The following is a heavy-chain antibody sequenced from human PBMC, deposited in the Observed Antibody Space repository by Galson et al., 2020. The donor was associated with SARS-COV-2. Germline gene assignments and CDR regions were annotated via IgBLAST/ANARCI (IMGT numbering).Heavy chain of an antibody. Sequence: SETLSLTCTVSGGSISSSTYYWGWIRQPPGKGLEWIGNIYYSGSTYYNPSLKSRVTISVDTSKHQFSLELRSVTAADTAVYYCARDFSVQEVQTPCDYWGQGTLVTVSS. CDR3: ARDFSVQEVQTPCDY. J-gene: IGHJ4*02. D-gene: IGHD1-1*01. CDR1: GGSISSSTYY. V-gene: IGHV4-39*07. CDR2: IYYSGST.